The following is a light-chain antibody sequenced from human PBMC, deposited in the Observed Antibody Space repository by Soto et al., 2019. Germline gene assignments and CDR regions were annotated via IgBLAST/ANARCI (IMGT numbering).Light chain of an antibody. V-gene: IGKV3-20*01. CDR1: QSVSRNY. J-gene: IGKJ5*01. Sequence: EIVLTQSPGTLSLSPGERATLSCRASQSVSRNYLAWYPPKPGQAPRLLIYGTSSRATGIPDRFSGSGSGTDFTLSISRLETEDFAVYYCQQYNNWPPTTFGQGTRLEIK. CDR3: QQYNNWPPTT. CDR2: GTS.